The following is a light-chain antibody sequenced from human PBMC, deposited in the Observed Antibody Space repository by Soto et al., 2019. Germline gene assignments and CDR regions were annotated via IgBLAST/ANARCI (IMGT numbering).Light chain of an antibody. Sequence: EIVLTQSPATLSLSPGERATLSCRASQSVSRYLAWYQQKPGQAPRLLIHDASSRAPGIPARFSGSGSGTDFTLTISSLEPEDFAVYYCQQRSNSFTFGGGTKVDI. J-gene: IGKJ4*01. CDR1: QSVSRY. CDR3: QQRSNSFT. CDR2: DAS. V-gene: IGKV3-11*01.